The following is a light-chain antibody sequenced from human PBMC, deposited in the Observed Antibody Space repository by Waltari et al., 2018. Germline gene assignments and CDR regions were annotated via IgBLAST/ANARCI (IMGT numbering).Light chain of an antibody. CDR1: QSGLYSSNNKNY. Sequence: DIVMAQSPDSLAVFLGERATVACKSGQSGLYSSNNKNYLAWYQQKPGQPPKLLIYWASTRESGVPDRFSGSGSGTDFTLTISSLQAEDVAVYYCQQYYSTPWTFGQGTKVEIK. V-gene: IGKV4-1*01. CDR2: WAS. J-gene: IGKJ1*01. CDR3: QQYYSTPWT.